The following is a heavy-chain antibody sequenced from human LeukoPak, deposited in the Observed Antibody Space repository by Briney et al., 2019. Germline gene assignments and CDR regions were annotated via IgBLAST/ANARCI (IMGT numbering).Heavy chain of an antibody. CDR3: ASHYDSSGYYALDY. V-gene: IGHV4-39*01. D-gene: IGHD3-22*01. Sequence: PSETLSLTCTVSGGSISSSSYYWGWIRQPPGKGLEWIGSIYYSGNTYYNPSLKSRVTISVDTSKSQFSLKLSSAAAADTAVYYCASHYDSSGYYALDYWGQGTLVTVSS. J-gene: IGHJ4*02. CDR1: GGSISSSSYY. CDR2: IYYSGNT.